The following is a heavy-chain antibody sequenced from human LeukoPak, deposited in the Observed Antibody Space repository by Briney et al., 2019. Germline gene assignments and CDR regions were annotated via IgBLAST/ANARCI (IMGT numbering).Heavy chain of an antibody. Sequence: AGGSLRLSCAASGFTFSGYAMSWVRQAPGKGLEWVSLISGSGGSTYYADSVKGRFTISRDNSKNTLYLQMNSLRAEDTAVYYCARMYCGGDCYNNWFDPWGQGTLVTVSS. CDR2: ISGSGGST. D-gene: IGHD2-21*02. CDR3: ARMYCGGDCYNNWFDP. J-gene: IGHJ5*02. V-gene: IGHV3-23*01. CDR1: GFTFSGYA.